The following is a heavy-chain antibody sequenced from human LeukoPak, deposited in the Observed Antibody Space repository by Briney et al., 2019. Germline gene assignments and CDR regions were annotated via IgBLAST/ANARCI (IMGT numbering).Heavy chain of an antibody. Sequence: NPSETLSLTCTVSGGSISSYYWSWIRQPPGKGLEWIGYIYYSGSTNYNPSLKSRVTISVDTSKNQFSLKLSSVTAADTAVYYCARVKSSGWIRWFDPWGQGTLVTVSS. CDR3: ARVKSSGWIRWFDP. D-gene: IGHD6-19*01. CDR1: GGSISSYY. J-gene: IGHJ5*02. V-gene: IGHV4-59*01. CDR2: IYYSGST.